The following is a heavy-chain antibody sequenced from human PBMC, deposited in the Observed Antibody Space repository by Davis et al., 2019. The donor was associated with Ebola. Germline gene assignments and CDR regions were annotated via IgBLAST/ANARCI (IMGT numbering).Heavy chain of an antibody. J-gene: IGHJ6*02. D-gene: IGHD6-6*01. CDR3: ARSSIAARPGYYYGMDV. CDR1: GFIFSNYA. CDR2: TSSSGGHT. Sequence: GESLKISCAASGFIFSNYAMSWVRQAPGKGLEWVSGTSSSGGHTDYADSVKGRFTISRDNAKNSLYLQMNSLRAEDTAVYYCARSSIAARPGYYYGMDVWGQGTTVTVSS. V-gene: IGHV3-21*01.